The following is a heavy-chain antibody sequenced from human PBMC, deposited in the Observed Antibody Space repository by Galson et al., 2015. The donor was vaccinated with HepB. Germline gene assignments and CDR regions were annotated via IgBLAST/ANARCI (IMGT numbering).Heavy chain of an antibody. V-gene: IGHV3-23*01. D-gene: IGHD2-8*02. CDR3: ATSPGFCTGGICYKPQPRFDP. CDR1: GFTFSKYA. Sequence: SLRLSCAVSGFTFSKYAMSWVRQTPGKGLEWVSMISSGGSTYCADSVKGRFTISRDNSKNTLYLQMNSLRAEDTALYYCATSPGFCTGGICYKPQPRFDPWGQGTLVTVSS. CDR2: ISSGGST. J-gene: IGHJ5*02.